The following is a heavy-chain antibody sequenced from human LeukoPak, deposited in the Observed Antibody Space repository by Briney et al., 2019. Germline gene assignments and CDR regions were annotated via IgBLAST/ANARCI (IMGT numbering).Heavy chain of an antibody. Sequence: MPSETLSLTCTVSGGSISGYYWSWIRQPPGKELEWIGYIYYSGGTSYNPSLKSRVTISVDASKRQFSLKLTSVTAADMAVYYCARDSPPSDYWGQGTLVTVSS. CDR3: ARDSPPSDY. V-gene: IGHV4-59*01. CDR1: GGSISGYY. CDR2: IYYSGGT. J-gene: IGHJ4*02.